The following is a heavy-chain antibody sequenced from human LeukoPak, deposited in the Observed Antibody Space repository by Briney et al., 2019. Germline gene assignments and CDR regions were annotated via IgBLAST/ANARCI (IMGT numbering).Heavy chain of an antibody. Sequence: PGGSLRLSCAASGFTFSSYSMNWVRQAPGKGLEWVSSISSSSSYIYYADSVKGRFTISRDNAKNSLYLQMNSLRVEDTAVYYCARQPKGYCSSTSCQNAFDIWGQGTMVTVSS. D-gene: IGHD2-2*01. V-gene: IGHV3-21*01. CDR1: GFTFSSYS. CDR3: ARQPKGYCSSTSCQNAFDI. J-gene: IGHJ3*02. CDR2: ISSSSSYI.